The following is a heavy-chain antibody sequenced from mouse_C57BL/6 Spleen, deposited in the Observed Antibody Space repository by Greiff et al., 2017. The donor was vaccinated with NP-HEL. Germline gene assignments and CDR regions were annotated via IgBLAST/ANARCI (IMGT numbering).Heavy chain of an antibody. Sequence: ESGPGLVKPSQSLSLTCSVTGYSITSGYYWNWIRQFPGNKLEWMSYISYDGSNNYNPSLKNRISITRDTSKNQFFLKLNSVTTEDTATYYCARGDYYGTSWFAYWGQGTLVTVSA. CDR3: ARGDYYGTSWFAY. J-gene: IGHJ3*01. V-gene: IGHV3-6*01. D-gene: IGHD1-1*01. CDR2: ISYDGSN. CDR1: GYSITSGYY.